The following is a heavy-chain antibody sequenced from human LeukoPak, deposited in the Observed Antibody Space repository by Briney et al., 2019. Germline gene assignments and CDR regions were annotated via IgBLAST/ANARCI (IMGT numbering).Heavy chain of an antibody. CDR2: IIPILGIA. V-gene: IGHV1-69*04. Sequence: SVKVSCKASGGTFSSYAISWVRQAPGQGLEWMGRIIPILGIANYAQKFQGRVTITADKSTSTAYMEPSSLRSEDTAVYYCARGPGRDYGDYENDYWGQGTLVTVSS. J-gene: IGHJ4*02. CDR3: ARGPGRDYGDYENDY. CDR1: GGTFSSYA. D-gene: IGHD4-17*01.